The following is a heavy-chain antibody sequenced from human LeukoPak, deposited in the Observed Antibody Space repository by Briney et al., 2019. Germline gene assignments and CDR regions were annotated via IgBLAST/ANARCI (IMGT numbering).Heavy chain of an antibody. V-gene: IGHV4-34*01. J-gene: IGHJ3*02. CDR3: ARVTTVTTQVAFDI. CDR1: GGSFSGYY. CDR2: INHSGST. Sequence: SETLSLTCAVYGGSFSGYYWSWIRQPPGKGLEWIGEINHSGSTNYNPSLKSRVTISVDTSKNQFSLKLSSVTAADTAVYYCARVTTVTTQVAFDIWGQGTMVTVSS. D-gene: IGHD4-17*01.